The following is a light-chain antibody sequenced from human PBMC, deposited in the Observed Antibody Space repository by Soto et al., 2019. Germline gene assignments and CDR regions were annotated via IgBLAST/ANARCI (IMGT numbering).Light chain of an antibody. Sequence: QSVLTQPASVSGSPGQSITISCTGTSSDIGGYDYVSWYQQYPGKAPKLMIYDVSNRPSGVSDRFSGSKSANTASLTITGLQAEDEADYYCNSYTTSNSLYVFGTGTKVTVL. CDR2: DVS. V-gene: IGLV2-14*01. CDR3: NSYTTSNSLYV. CDR1: SSDIGGYDY. J-gene: IGLJ1*01.